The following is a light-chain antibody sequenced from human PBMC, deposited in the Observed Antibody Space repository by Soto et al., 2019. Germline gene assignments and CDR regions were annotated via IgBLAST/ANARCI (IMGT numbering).Light chain of an antibody. V-gene: IGLV1-40*01. CDR1: SSNIGAGYD. J-gene: IGLJ2*01. Sequence: QSVLTQPPSVSGAPGQRVTISCTGSSSNIGAGYDVHWYQQLPGTAPKLMIYETTKRPSGVFNRFSGSKSGNTASLTISGLQAEDEAHYYCCSYAGSRAFVFGGGTKLTVL. CDR3: CSYAGSRAFV. CDR2: ETT.